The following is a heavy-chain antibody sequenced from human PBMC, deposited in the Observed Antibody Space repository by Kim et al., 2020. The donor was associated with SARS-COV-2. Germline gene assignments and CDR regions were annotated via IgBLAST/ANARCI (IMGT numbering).Heavy chain of an antibody. J-gene: IGHJ4*02. CDR1: GFTFSNYA. Sequence: GGSLRLSCAASGFTFSNYAMSWVRQAPGKGLEWVSGISGSGGSTYYPDSVKGRFTISRDNSKNTLYLQMNSLRAEDTAVYYCAKEDLVNAWLRLGDYFDYWGQGTLVTVSS. V-gene: IGHV3-23*01. D-gene: IGHD5-12*01. CDR2: ISGSGGST. CDR3: AKEDLVNAWLRLGDYFDY.